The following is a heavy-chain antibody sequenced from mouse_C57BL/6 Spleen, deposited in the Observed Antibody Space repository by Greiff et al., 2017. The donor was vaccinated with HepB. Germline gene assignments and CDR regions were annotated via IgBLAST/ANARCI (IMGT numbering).Heavy chain of an antibody. CDR1: GYSITSGYY. Sequence: EVKLQESGPGLVKPSQSLSLTCSVTGYSITSGYYWNWIRQFPGNKLEWMGYISYDGSNNYNPSLKNRISITRDTSKNQFFLKLNSVTTEDTATYYCARGLDYYGSSYYFDYWGQGTTLTVSS. D-gene: IGHD1-1*01. J-gene: IGHJ2*01. CDR2: ISYDGSN. V-gene: IGHV3-6*01. CDR3: ARGLDYYGSSYYFDY.